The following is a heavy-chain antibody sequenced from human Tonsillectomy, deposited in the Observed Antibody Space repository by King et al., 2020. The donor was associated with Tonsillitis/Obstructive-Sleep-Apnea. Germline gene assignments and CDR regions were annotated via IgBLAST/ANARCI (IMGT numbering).Heavy chain of an antibody. J-gene: IGHJ5*02. V-gene: IGHV3-21*06. CDR2: ISHSGSYI. D-gene: IGHD1-7*01. Sequence: QLVQSGGGLVKPGGSLRLSCAASGFTFSSYSMNWVRQAPGKGLEWVSSISHSGSYIYHADSVKGRFTISRDNAKNSLYLQMNSLRAEDTAVYYCARDYMGDWNYAWFDPWGQGTLVTVSS. CDR1: GFTFSSYS. CDR3: ARDYMGDWNYAWFDP.